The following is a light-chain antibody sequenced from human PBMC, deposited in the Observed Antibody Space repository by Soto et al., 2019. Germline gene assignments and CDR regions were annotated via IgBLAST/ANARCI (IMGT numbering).Light chain of an antibody. V-gene: IGLV2-23*01. CDR3: CSYAGDKTYV. Sequence: PLTQPASVSGSPGQSITISCTVTGSDVRTYNLVSWYQQHPGKVPKLIIYEASKRPSGVSNRFSGYQPGNTASLTVSGLQAEDEADHYCCSYAGDKTYVFGSGTKVTVL. CDR1: GSDVRTYNL. CDR2: EAS. J-gene: IGLJ1*01.